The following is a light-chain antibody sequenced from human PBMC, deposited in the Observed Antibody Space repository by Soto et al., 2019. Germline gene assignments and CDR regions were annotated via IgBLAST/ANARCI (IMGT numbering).Light chain of an antibody. CDR3: QQYYSTPLT. CDR2: WAS. V-gene: IGKV4-1*01. J-gene: IGKJ1*01. CDR1: QSVLYSSNNKNY. Sequence: DIVMTQSPDSLAVSLGERATINCKSSQSVLYSSNNKNYLAWYQQKPGQPPKLLIYWASTRESRVPDRFSGSGSGTDFTLTISSLQAEDVAVYYCQQYYSTPLTFGQGTKVEIK.